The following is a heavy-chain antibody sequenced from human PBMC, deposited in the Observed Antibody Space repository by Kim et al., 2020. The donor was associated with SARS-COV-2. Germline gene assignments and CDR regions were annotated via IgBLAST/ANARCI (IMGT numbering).Heavy chain of an antibody. CDR3: ARPLAPYSSSWYLAFDI. J-gene: IGHJ3*02. D-gene: IGHD6-13*01. V-gene: IGHV1-46*01. Sequence: FQGRVTMTRDTSTSTVYMELSSLRSEDTAVYYCARPLAPYSSSWYLAFDIWGQGTMVTVSS.